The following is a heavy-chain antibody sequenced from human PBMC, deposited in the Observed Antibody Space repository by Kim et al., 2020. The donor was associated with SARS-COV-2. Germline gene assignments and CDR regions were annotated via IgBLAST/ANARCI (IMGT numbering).Heavy chain of an antibody. V-gene: IGHV1-69*13. D-gene: IGHD3-3*01. CDR3: ATHERGYYDFWSGYYSY. CDR2: IIPIFGTA. CDR1: GGTFSSYA. J-gene: IGHJ4*02. Sequence: SVKVSCKASGGTFSSYAISWVRQAPGQGLEWMGGIIPIFGTANYAQKFQGRVTITADESTSTAYMELSSLRSEDTAVYYCATHERGYYDFWSGYYSYWGRGTLATAPS.